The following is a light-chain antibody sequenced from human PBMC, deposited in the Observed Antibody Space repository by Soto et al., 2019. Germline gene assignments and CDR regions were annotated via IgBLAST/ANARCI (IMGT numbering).Light chain of an antibody. Sequence: EIVMTQSPGTLSLSPGERATLSGRASQSVSSSYLAWYQQKPGQAPRLLIYGASSRATGIPDRFSGSGSGTDFTVTISRLEPEDFAVYYCQQYGSSPFTFGPGTKVDIK. CDR3: QQYGSSPFT. CDR2: GAS. CDR1: QSVSSSY. V-gene: IGKV3-20*01. J-gene: IGKJ3*01.